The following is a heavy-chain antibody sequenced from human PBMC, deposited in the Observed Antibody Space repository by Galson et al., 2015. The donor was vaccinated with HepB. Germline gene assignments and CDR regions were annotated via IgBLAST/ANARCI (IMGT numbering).Heavy chain of an antibody. J-gene: IGHJ4*02. CDR1: GGSISSSSYY. V-gene: IGHV4-39*01. Sequence: ETLSLTCTVSGGSISSSSYYWGWIRQPPGKGLEWIGSIYYYGSTYYNPSLKSRVTISVDTSNNQFSLKLNSVTAADTGLYYCARHRGSDSSGYYLDYWGQGTLVTVSS. CDR3: ARHRGSDSSGYYLDY. D-gene: IGHD3-22*01. CDR2: IYYYGST.